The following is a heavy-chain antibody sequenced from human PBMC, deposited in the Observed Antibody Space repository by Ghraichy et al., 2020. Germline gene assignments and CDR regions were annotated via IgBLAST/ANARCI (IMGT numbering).Heavy chain of an antibody. J-gene: IGHJ6*02. CDR3: AKDNVAIFGVVITYYYYYYGMDV. D-gene: IGHD3-3*01. V-gene: IGHV3-30*18. Sequence: GGSLRLSCAASGFTFSSYGMHWVRQAPGKGLEWVAVISYDGSNKYYADSVKGRFTISRDNSKNTLYLQMNSLRAEDTAVYYCAKDNVAIFGVVITYYYYYYGMDVWGQGTTVTVSS. CDR1: GFTFSSYG. CDR2: ISYDGSNK.